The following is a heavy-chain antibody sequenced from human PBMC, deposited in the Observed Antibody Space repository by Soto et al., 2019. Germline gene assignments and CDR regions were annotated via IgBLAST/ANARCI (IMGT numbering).Heavy chain of an antibody. D-gene: IGHD1-26*01. V-gene: IGHV1-2*04. CDR2: IKPNSGGT. J-gene: IGHJ4*02. CDR1: GYTFTGYY. Sequence: ASVKVSRKASGYTFTGYYMHWVRQAPGQGLEWMGWIKPNSGGTNYAQKFQGWVTMTRDTSISTAYMELSRLRSDDTAVYYCAREGPSGSYYFDFWGQGTLVTVSS. CDR3: AREGPSGSYYFDF.